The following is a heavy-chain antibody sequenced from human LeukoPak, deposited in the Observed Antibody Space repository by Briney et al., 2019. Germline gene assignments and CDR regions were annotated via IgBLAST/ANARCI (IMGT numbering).Heavy chain of an antibody. CDR2: IKSNAAGGTT. CDR3: ATSRWQYDSSGYDY. J-gene: IGHJ4*02. V-gene: IGHV3-15*01. Sequence: GGSLTLSCAASGFTFSKAWLSWVRQATGKGLEWLGRIKSNAAGGTTDYAAPVQGRITISRDDSQNKLYLQLDSLKAEDTAVYYCATSRWQYDSSGYDYWGQGTLVAVSS. D-gene: IGHD3-22*01. CDR1: GFTFSKAW.